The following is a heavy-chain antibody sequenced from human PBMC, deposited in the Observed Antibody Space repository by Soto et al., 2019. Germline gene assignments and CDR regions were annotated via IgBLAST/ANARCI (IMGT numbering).Heavy chain of an antibody. CDR1: GFFFSSYT. Sequence: EVQLLESGGGLVQPGGSLRLSCVGSGFFFSSYTMTWVRQAPGKGLEWVSSFSATSENTDYADSVRGCFTISRDNSKNTLFLQMNSLTAEDTAMYYCAKARDQQWVRLPFDYRGQGILVIVYS. CDR2: FSATSENT. D-gene: IGHD6-19*01. CDR3: AKARDQQWVRLPFDY. V-gene: IGHV3-23*01. J-gene: IGHJ4*02.